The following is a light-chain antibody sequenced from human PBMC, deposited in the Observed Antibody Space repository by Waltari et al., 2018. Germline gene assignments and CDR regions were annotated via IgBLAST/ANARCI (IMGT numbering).Light chain of an antibody. CDR2: KAS. V-gene: IGKV1-5*03. CDR1: QSISTW. J-gene: IGKJ1*01. Sequence: ITCRASQSISTWLAWYQQKPGKAPKLLIYKASTLESGVPSRFSGSGSGTEFTLTISSLQPDDCATYYCQQYHSYRTFGQGTKVEIK. CDR3: QQYHSYRT.